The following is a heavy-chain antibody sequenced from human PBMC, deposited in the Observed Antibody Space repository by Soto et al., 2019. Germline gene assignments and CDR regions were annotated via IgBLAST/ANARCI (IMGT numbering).Heavy chain of an antibody. V-gene: IGHV3-48*02. J-gene: IGHJ4*02. CDR1: GFTLSSYN. D-gene: IGHD6-19*01. CDR3: TRDRPPHNTGWPIFEY. Sequence: EVQLMESGGGLVQPGGSLRLSCAASGFTLSSYNMNWVRQAPGKGLEWVSFISGVNSDVFYADSVKGRFTISRDNAKNALYLQMNSLRDEDTAVYYCTRDRPPHNTGWPIFEYWVQGTLVTVSS. CDR2: ISGVNSDV.